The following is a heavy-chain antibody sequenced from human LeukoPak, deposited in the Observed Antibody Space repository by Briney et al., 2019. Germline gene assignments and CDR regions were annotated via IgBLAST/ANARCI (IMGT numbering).Heavy chain of an antibody. J-gene: IGHJ3*02. CDR2: IYTSGST. CDR3: ARGDYDFWSGPKDDAFDI. Sequence: SETLSLTCTVSGGSISSGSYYWSWIRQPAGKGLEKIGRIYTSGSTNYNPSLKSRVTISVDTSKNQFSLKLSSVTAADTAVYYCARGDYDFWSGPKDDAFDIWGQGTMVTVSS. CDR1: GGSISSGSYY. V-gene: IGHV4-61*02. D-gene: IGHD3-3*01.